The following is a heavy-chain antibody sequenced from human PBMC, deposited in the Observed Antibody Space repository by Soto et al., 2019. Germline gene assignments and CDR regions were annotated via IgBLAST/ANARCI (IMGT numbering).Heavy chain of an antibody. CDR3: ARGIAAAGRAHGSDYFDY. CDR1: GGSISSYY. Sequence: PSETLSLTCTVSGGSISSYYWSWIRQPPGKGLEWIGYIYYSGSTNYNPSLKSRVTISVDTSKNQFSLKLSSVTAADTAVYYCARGIAAAGRAHGSDYFDYWGQGTLVT. CDR2: IYYSGST. D-gene: IGHD6-13*01. V-gene: IGHV4-59*01. J-gene: IGHJ4*02.